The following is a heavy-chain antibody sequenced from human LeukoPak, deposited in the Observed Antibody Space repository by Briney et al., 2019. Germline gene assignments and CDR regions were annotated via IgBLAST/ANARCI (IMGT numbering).Heavy chain of an antibody. J-gene: IGHJ4*02. CDR2: ISYDGSNK. CDR3: AKVPYYYDSSGYLDY. D-gene: IGHD3-22*01. Sequence: GRSLRLSCAASGFTFSSYGMHWVRQAPGKGLEWVAVISYDGSNKYYADSVKGRFTISRDNSKSTLYLQMNSLRAEDTAVYYCAKVPYYYDSSGYLDYWGQGTLVTVSS. CDR1: GFTFSSYG. V-gene: IGHV3-30*18.